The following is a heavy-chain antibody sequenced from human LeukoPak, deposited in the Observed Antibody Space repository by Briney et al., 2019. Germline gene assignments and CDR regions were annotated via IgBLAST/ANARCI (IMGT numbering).Heavy chain of an antibody. CDR2: IYYSGST. CDR3: ARDLGTGDFNYYGMDV. CDR1: GGSISSYY. V-gene: IGHV4-59*12. Sequence: SETLSLTCTVSGGSISSYYWNWIRQPPGKGLEWIGYIYYSGSTNYNPSLKSRVTISVDTSMNQFSLKLSSVTAADTAVYYCARDLGTGDFNYYGMDVWGQGTTVTVSS. J-gene: IGHJ6*02. D-gene: IGHD7-27*01.